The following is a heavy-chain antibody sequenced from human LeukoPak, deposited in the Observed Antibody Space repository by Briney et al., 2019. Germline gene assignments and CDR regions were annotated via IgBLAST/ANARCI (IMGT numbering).Heavy chain of an antibody. CDR2: ISSSSSYI. CDR1: GFTFSSYS. D-gene: IGHD3-9*01. CDR3: ARDRLGFGIRYSRAQSSY. Sequence: PWGSLRLSCAASGFTFSSYSMNWVRQAPGRGLEWVSSISSSSSYIYYADSVKGRFTISRDNAKNSLYLQMNSLRAEDTAVYYCARDRLGFGIRYSRAQSSYWGQGTLVTVSS. J-gene: IGHJ4*02. V-gene: IGHV3-21*01.